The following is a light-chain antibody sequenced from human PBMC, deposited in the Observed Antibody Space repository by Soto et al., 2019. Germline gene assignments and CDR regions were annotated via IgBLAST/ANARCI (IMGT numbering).Light chain of an antibody. V-gene: IGLV1-51*02. CDR1: SSNIGNNY. Sequence: QSVLTQPPSVSAGPGQKVTISCSGSSSNIGNNYVSWYQQLPGTAPKLLIYENNKRPSGIPDRFSGSKSGTSATLGITGLQTGDEADYYCGTWDSSLYVFGTGTKLTVL. CDR2: ENN. J-gene: IGLJ1*01. CDR3: GTWDSSLYV.